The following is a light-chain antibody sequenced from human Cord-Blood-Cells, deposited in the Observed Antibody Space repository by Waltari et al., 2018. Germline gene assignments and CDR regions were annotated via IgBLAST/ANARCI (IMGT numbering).Light chain of an antibody. CDR2: WAS. Sequence: DIQMTQSPSSLAVSLGERATINCKSSQSVLYSSNNKNYLAWYQQKPGQPPKLLIYWASTRESGVPDRFSGSGSGTDFTLTISSLQAEDVAVYYCQQYYSTPPTFGQGTKVEIK. CDR1: QSVLYSSNNKNY. V-gene: IGKV4-1*01. CDR3: QQYYSTPPT. J-gene: IGKJ1*01.